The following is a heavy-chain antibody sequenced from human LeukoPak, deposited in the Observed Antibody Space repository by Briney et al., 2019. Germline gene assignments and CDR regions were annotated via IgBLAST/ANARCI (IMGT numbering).Heavy chain of an antibody. D-gene: IGHD6-19*01. Sequence: GASVKVSCKASGGTFSSYAISWVRQAPGQGLEWMGGIIPIFGTANYAQKFQGRVTITADESTSTAYMELSSLRSEDTAVYYCASGKTQWLVPLDYWGQGTLVTVSS. J-gene: IGHJ4*02. V-gene: IGHV1-69*13. CDR3: ASGKTQWLVPLDY. CDR1: GGTFSSYA. CDR2: IIPIFGTA.